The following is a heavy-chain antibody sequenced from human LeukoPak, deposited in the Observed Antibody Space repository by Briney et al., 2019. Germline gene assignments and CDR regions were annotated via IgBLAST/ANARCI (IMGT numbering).Heavy chain of an antibody. V-gene: IGHV4-59*02. J-gene: IGHJ4*02. D-gene: IGHD6-19*01. CDR2: IYASGSA. Sequence: PSETLSLTCAVSGGSVSGHYWDWIRQPPGKGLEWIGYIYASGSANYHPSLKRRVTISLNTSEKNVSLRLTSVTAEDTAVYYCAREAPGGSGWTYFDYWGQGSLVTVSS. CDR3: AREAPGGSGWTYFDY. CDR1: GGSVSGHY.